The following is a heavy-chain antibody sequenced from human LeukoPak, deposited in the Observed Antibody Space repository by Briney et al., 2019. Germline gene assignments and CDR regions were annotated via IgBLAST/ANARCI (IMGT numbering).Heavy chain of an antibody. CDR1: GYTFTGYY. D-gene: IGHD3-10*01. Sequence: ASVKVSCKASGYTFTGYYMHWVRQAPGQGLEWMGWTNPNSGGTNYAQKFQGRVTMTRDTSISTAYMELSRLRSDDTAVYYCARYYGSGSYYNSFHYFDYWGQGTLVTVSS. CDR2: TNPNSGGT. V-gene: IGHV1-2*02. CDR3: ARYYGSGSYYNSFHYFDY. J-gene: IGHJ4*02.